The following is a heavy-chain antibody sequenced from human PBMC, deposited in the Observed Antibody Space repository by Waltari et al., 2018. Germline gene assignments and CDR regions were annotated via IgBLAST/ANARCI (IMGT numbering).Heavy chain of an antibody. CDR2: LNHSGST. CDR1: GGSFSGYY. CDR3: ARDSSSWYGNWFDP. D-gene: IGHD6-13*01. V-gene: IGHV4-34*01. Sequence: QVQLQQWGAGLLKPSETLSLTCAAYGGSFSGYYWRWIRQPPGKGLEWIGELNHSGSTTYNPSLKSRVTISVDTAKNQFSLKLSSVTAADTAVYYCARDSSSWYGNWFDPWGQGTLVTVSS. J-gene: IGHJ5*02.